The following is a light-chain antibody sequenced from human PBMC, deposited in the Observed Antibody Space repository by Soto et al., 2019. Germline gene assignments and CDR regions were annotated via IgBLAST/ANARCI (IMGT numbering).Light chain of an antibody. V-gene: IGKV1-39*01. CDR1: QSITTY. Sequence: DIQMTQSPSSLSASVGDRVTITCRASQSITTYLNWYQQKPGRAPKVLIFGGSTLQSGVTARFSGRGSGTDFTLSNISLQPRDLAIFHCQQNFRLPLTFGQGTEVEIK. CDR2: GGS. J-gene: IGKJ1*01. CDR3: QQNFRLPLT.